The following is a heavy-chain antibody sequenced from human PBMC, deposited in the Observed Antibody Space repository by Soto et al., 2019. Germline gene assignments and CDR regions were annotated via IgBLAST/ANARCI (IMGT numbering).Heavy chain of an antibody. J-gene: IGHJ3*02. CDR2: ITASGDYA. CDR1: EFTFSDYA. D-gene: IGHD4-17*01. CDR3: GRDPNGDYVGAFEM. Sequence: EVQQLESGGGLVQPGGSLRLSCAAAEFTFSDYALTWVRLAPGRGLEWVSSITASGDYAQYADSVKGRFSISRDNSRNILFLQRESLRDDDTAIYFGGRDPNGDYVGAFEMLGRGTMVTVSS. V-gene: IGHV3-23*01.